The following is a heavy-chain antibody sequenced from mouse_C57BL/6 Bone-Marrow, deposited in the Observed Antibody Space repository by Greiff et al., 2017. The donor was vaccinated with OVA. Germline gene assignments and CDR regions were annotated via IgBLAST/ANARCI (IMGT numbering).Heavy chain of an antibody. CDR3: AREAYYGTLYAMDY. CDR1: GYTFTDYN. J-gene: IGHJ4*01. V-gene: IGHV1-22*01. D-gene: IGHD1-1*01. Sequence: EVQLQQSGPELVKPGASVKMSCKASGYTFTDYNMHWVKQSHGKSLEWIGYINPNNGGTSYNQKFKGKATLTVNKSSSTAYMELRSLTSEDSAVYYCAREAYYGTLYAMDYWGQGTSVTVSS. CDR2: INPNNGGT.